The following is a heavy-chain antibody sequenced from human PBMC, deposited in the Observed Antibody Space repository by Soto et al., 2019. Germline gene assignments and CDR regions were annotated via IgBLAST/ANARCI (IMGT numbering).Heavy chain of an antibody. V-gene: IGHV3-30*18. CDR2: ISYDGSNR. D-gene: IGHD5-18*01. Sequence: QVQLVESGGGVVQPGRSLRLSCAASGFTFSSYGMHWVRQAPGKGLEWVAVISYDGSNRYYADSVKGRFTISRDNSKNTLYLQMNSLRAEDTAVYYCAKRVTGVDTASSTARWLQVLYREDYYGMDVWGQGTTVTVSS. CDR3: AKRVTGVDTASSTARWLQVLYREDYYGMDV. J-gene: IGHJ6*02. CDR1: GFTFSSYG.